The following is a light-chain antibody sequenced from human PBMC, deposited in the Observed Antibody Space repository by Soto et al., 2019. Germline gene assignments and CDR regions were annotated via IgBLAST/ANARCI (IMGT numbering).Light chain of an antibody. CDR3: QESDSFPYT. V-gene: IGKV1-12*01. Sequence: DIQMTQSPSSVSASVGDTINITCRASQDIQKWLAWYQQKPGKAPKVLIYAASNLESGVSSRFTGSAAGTEFSLTITSLQPEDLATYFCQESDSFPYTFGQGTKLEIK. J-gene: IGKJ2*01. CDR2: AAS. CDR1: QDIQKW.